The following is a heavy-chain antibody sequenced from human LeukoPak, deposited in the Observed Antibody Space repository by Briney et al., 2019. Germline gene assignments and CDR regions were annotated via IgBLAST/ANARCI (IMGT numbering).Heavy chain of an antibody. D-gene: IGHD4-17*01. CDR3: VAPYGDYVSGYDY. Sequence: SGGSLRLSCAASGFTVSSNYMTWVRQAPGKGLEWVSVIYSGGTTYYADSVKGRFTISRDNSKNTLYLQMNSLRAEDTAVYYCVAPYGDYVSGYDYWGQGTLVTVSS. CDR2: IYSGGTT. V-gene: IGHV3-53*01. CDR1: GFTVSSNY. J-gene: IGHJ4*02.